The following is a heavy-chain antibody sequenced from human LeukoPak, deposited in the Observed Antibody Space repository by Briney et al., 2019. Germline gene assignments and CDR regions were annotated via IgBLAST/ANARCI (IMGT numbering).Heavy chain of an antibody. CDR2: ISSSSSTI. Sequence: GGSLRLXCAASGFTFSSYSMKWVRQAPGKGLEWVSYISSSSSTIYYADSVKGRFTISRDNAKNSLYLQMNSLRAEDTAVYYCAGRTGTTLDDAFDIWGQGTMVTVSS. D-gene: IGHD1-7*01. CDR3: AGRTGTTLDDAFDI. V-gene: IGHV3-48*01. J-gene: IGHJ3*02. CDR1: GFTFSSYS.